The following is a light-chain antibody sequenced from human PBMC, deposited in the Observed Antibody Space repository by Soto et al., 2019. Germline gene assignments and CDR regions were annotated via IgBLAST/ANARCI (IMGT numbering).Light chain of an antibody. V-gene: IGLV2-23*02. CDR3: CSHSKSGTFEWV. CDR2: EVT. Sequence: QSVLTQPASVSGSPGQSITISCTGISSDVETDNLVSWYQQHPGKPPQLTIYEVTKRPSGVSDRFSGSKSGNTASLTISGLQADDEADYSCCSHSKSGTFEWVFGGGTKLTVL. CDR1: SSDVETDNL. J-gene: IGLJ2*01.